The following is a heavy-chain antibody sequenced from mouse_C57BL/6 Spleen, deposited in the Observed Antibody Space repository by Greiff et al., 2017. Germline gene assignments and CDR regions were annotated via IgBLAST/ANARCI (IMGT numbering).Heavy chain of an antibody. CDR1: GYTFTSYG. CDR3: ARDSSGY. Sequence: VQLQQSGAELARPGASVKLSCKASGYTFTSYGISWVKQRPGQGLEWIGEIYPRSGNTYYNEKFKGKATLTADKSSSTAYMELRSLTSEDSAVYFCARDSSGYWGQGTTLTVSS. V-gene: IGHV1-81*01. J-gene: IGHJ2*01. D-gene: IGHD3-2*01. CDR2: IYPRSGNT.